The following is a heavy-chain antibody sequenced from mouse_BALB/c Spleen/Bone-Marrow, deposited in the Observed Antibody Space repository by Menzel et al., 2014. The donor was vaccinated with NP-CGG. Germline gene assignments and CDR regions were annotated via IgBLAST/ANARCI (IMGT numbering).Heavy chain of an antibody. J-gene: IGHJ2*01. CDR1: GYSFTGYY. Sequence: VQLKQSGPELVKPGASVKISCKASGYSFTGYYMHWVKQSHVKSLEWIGRINPNNGATSYNQNFKDKASLTVDKSSSTAYMELHSLTSEDSAVYCCARYYYGSSNFDYWGQGTIFTVSS. CDR3: ARYYYGSSNFDY. CDR2: INPNNGAT. D-gene: IGHD1-1*01. V-gene: IGHV1-26*01.